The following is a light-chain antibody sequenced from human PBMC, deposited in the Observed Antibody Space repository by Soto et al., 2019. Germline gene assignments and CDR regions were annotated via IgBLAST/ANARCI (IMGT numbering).Light chain of an antibody. V-gene: IGKV1-5*03. CDR3: QHYNSYSEA. CDR2: KAS. J-gene: IGKJ1*01. CDR1: QTISSW. Sequence: DIKMTQSPSTLSGSVGDRVTITCRASQTISSWLAWYQQKPGKAPKLLIYKASTLKSGVPSRFSGSGSGTEFTLTISSLQPDDFATYYCQHYNSYSEAFGQGTK.